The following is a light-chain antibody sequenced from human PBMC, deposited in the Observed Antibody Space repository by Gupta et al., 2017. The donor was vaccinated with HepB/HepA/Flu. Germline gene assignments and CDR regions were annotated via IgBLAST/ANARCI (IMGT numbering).Light chain of an antibody. CDR1: QSISGY. CDR3: QQSYLTPWT. CDR2: GAS. Sequence: DIQMTQSPSSLSASVGDRVTITCRASQSISGYLNWYQQKPGKVPNVLIYGASSLQSGVPSRFSGSGFGTDFTLTISSLQPEDFATYYCQQSYLTPWTFGQGTEVEIK. J-gene: IGKJ1*01. V-gene: IGKV1-39*01.